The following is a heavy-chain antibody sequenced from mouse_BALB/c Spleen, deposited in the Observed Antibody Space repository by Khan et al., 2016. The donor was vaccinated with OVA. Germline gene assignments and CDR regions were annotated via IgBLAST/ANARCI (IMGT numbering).Heavy chain of an antibody. CDR1: GYTFTNYW. CDR3: SREVGTMAY. D-gene: IGHD1-1*02. J-gene: IGHJ3*01. V-gene: IGHV1-59*01. Sequence: QVRLQQSGAEVVRPGTSVKVSCKASGYTFTNYWINWVKQRPGQGLEWIGNIYPSDSYTNYNQNFKDKATLTVDKSSSTAYMQLSSLTSDDSAVYYCSREVGTMAYWGHGTLVTVSA. CDR2: IYPSDSYT.